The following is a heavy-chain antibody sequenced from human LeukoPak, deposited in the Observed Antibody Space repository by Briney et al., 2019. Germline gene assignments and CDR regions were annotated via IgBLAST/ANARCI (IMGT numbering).Heavy chain of an antibody. Sequence: ASVKVSCKASGYTFTSYDINWVRQATGQGLEWMGWISAYNGNTNYAQKLQGRVTMTTDTSTSTAYMELRSLRSDDTAVYYCARDLSGSYYQGWFDPWGQGTLVTVSS. V-gene: IGHV1-18*01. CDR3: ARDLSGSYYQGWFDP. J-gene: IGHJ5*02. D-gene: IGHD1-26*01. CDR2: ISAYNGNT. CDR1: GYTFTSYD.